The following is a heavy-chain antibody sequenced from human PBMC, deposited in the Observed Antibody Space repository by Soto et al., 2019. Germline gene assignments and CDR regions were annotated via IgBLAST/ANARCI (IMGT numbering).Heavy chain of an antibody. D-gene: IGHD3-10*01. V-gene: IGHV1-18*01. Sequence: ASLKVSCKASGYTFTNYGISWVRQAPGRGLEWMGWISAYNGSAKYAQKFQGRVTMTTDTSTSTAYMELRSLRSDDTAVYYCARGVGSGSYYNQYNWFDPWGQGTLVTVSS. J-gene: IGHJ5*02. CDR2: ISAYNGSA. CDR1: GYTFTNYG. CDR3: ARGVGSGSYYNQYNWFDP.